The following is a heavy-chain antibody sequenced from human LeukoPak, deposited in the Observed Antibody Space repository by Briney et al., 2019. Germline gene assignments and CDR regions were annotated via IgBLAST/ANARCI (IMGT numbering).Heavy chain of an antibody. V-gene: IGHV1-69*04. D-gene: IGHD5-18*01. Sequence: SVKVSCKASGGTFSSYAISWVRQAPGQGLEWMGRIIPILGIANYAQKFQGRVTITADKSTSTAYMELSSLRSEDTAVYYCARAVDTAMVTNYYYYGMDVWGQGTTVTVSS. CDR2: IIPILGIA. CDR1: GGTFSSYA. CDR3: ARAVDTAMVTNYYYYGMDV. J-gene: IGHJ6*02.